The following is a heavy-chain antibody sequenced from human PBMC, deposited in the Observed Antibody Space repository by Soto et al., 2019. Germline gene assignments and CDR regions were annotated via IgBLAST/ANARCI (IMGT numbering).Heavy chain of an antibody. Sequence: NPGGSLRLSCAASGFTFSDYYMTWIRQAPGKGLEWVSYISSSGSGIYYADSVKGRFTISRDNAKNSLYLQMSGLRAGDTAVFYCARAYSDAFDIWGQGTMVTVSS. CDR2: ISSSGSGI. CDR3: ARAYSDAFDI. J-gene: IGHJ3*02. D-gene: IGHD2-15*01. CDR1: GFTFSDYY. V-gene: IGHV3-11*01.